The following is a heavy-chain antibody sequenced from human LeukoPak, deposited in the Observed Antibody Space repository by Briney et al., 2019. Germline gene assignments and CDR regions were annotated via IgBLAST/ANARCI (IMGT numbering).Heavy chain of an antibody. CDR2: IKQDGSEK. J-gene: IGHJ6*03. V-gene: IGHV3-7*01. Sequence: GGSLRLSCAVSGFTFSRYWMSWVRQTPGKGLEWVAYIKQDGSEKYYVDSVKGRFTISRDNAKNSLYLQMNGLRAEDTAVYYCAREEWLRLKRGYYYYMDVWGKGTTVTVSS. CDR3: AREEWLRLKRGYYYYMDV. D-gene: IGHD5-12*01. CDR1: GFTFSRYW.